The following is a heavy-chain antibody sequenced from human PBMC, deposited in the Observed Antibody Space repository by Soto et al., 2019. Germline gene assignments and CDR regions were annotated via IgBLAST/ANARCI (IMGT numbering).Heavy chain of an antibody. Sequence: ASVKVSCKASGYTFTSYDINWVRQATGQGLEWMGWMNPNSGNTGYAQKFQGRVTMTRNTSISTAYMALSSLRSEDTAVYYCAKDHHPITMIVVVIEHYFDYWGQGTLVTVSP. V-gene: IGHV1-8*01. CDR3: AKDHHPITMIVVVIEHYFDY. J-gene: IGHJ4*02. CDR1: GYTFTSYD. CDR2: MNPNSGNT. D-gene: IGHD3-22*01.